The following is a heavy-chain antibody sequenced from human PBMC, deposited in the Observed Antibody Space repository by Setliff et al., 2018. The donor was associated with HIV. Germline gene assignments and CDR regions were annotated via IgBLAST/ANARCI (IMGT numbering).Heavy chain of an antibody. J-gene: IGHJ4*02. D-gene: IGHD2-15*01. CDR2: SYYSSRT. V-gene: IGHV4-39*02. Sequence: SETLSLTCTVSDASISTSNFLWGWIRQSPGKGLEWIGSSYYSSRTYYNPSLKNRVTISADTSKNHLSLKLTSLTAADTAVYYCARRRYCSVGDCRYLYYYFDSWGQGTLVTVSS. CDR3: ARRRYCSVGDCRYLYYYFDS. CDR1: DASISTSNFL.